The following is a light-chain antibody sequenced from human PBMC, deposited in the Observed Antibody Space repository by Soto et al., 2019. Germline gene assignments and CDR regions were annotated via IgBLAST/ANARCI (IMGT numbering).Light chain of an antibody. CDR3: QQYSSIPFT. Sequence: DIVMTQSPDSLAVSLGERATINCKSSQSVLHSSNNKNYLAWYQQKPGQPPKLLIYWASTRESGVPDRFSGSGSGTDFTLTISSLQAEDVAVYYCQQYSSIPFTFGPGTKVDIK. J-gene: IGKJ3*01. CDR2: WAS. CDR1: QSVLHSSNNKNY. V-gene: IGKV4-1*01.